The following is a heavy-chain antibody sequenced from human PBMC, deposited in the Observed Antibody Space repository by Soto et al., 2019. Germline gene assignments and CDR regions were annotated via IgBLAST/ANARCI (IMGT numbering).Heavy chain of an antibody. CDR2: ISGGAGST. CDR3: AKQRQDYYYGLDV. D-gene: IGHD6-25*01. V-gene: IGHV3-23*01. CDR1: GFTFNSYA. Sequence: EVQLLESGGGLVQPGGSLRLSCAASGFTFNSYAMCWVRQAPGKGLEWVSAISGGAGSTYYADSVKGRFTISRDNSKNGLYLQVNSLRVEDTAVYYCAKQRQDYYYGLDVWGQGTTVTVSS. J-gene: IGHJ6*02.